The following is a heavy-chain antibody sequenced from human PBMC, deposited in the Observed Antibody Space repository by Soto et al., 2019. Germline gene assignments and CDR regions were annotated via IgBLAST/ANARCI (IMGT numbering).Heavy chain of an antibody. V-gene: IGHV1-18*01. D-gene: IGHD2-2*01. CDR3: ARDLGWEYQMPLSVWFDP. CDR1: GYTFTSYG. Sequence: QVQLVQSGAEVKKPGASVKVSCKASGYTFTSYGSSWVRQDPGQGLEWMGWISAYNGNTNYAQKLQSRVTMTTDTSRRTAYMELRSLRSDDTAVYYCARDLGWEYQMPLSVWFDPWGQGILVTVSS. CDR2: ISAYNGNT. J-gene: IGHJ5*02.